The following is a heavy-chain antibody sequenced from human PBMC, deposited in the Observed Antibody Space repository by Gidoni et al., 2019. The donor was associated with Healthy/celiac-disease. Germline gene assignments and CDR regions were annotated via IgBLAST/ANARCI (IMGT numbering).Heavy chain of an antibody. CDR2: IWYDGSNK. J-gene: IGHJ4*02. D-gene: IGHD3-10*01. Sequence: QVQLVESGGGVVQPGRSLRLSCAASGFPFSRYGMHWVRQAPGKGLEWVAVIWYDGSNKYYADSVKGRFTISRDNSKNTLYLQMNSLRAEDTAVYYCARDPRRVGLRGVIISHHLGYFDYWGQGTLVTVSS. CDR1: GFPFSRYG. V-gene: IGHV3-33*01. CDR3: ARDPRRVGLRGVIISHHLGYFDY.